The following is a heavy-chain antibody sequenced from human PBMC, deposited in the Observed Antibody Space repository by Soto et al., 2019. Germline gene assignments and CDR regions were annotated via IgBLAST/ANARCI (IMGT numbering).Heavy chain of an antibody. CDR3: ARGPETYYMDV. CDR1: GGSISNYF. V-gene: IGHV4-59*01. CDR2: IFNSGST. J-gene: IGHJ6*03. Sequence: QVQLQESGPGLVKSSETPSLTCRVSGGSISNYFWSWIRQPPGKGLEWIGYIFNSGSTIYSPSLKSRVTLTLDTSKSQFSLRLGSVTVADTAIYYCARGPETYYMDVWGKGTTVTVSS.